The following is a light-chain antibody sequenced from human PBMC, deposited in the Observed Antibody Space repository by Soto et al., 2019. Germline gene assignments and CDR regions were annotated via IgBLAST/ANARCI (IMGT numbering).Light chain of an antibody. Sequence: XXXTXXPXTLSVSPGERATLSCRASQSVSSNLAWYQQKPGQAPRLLIYGASTRATGIPARFSGSGSGTEFPLTISSLKSEDFAVYYCQQYNNWPLYTFGQGTKLEIK. CDR2: GAS. V-gene: IGKV3-15*01. CDR3: QQYNNWPLYT. J-gene: IGKJ2*01. CDR1: QSVSSN.